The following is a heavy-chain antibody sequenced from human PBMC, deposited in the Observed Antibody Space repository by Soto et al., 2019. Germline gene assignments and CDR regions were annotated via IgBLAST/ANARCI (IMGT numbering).Heavy chain of an antibody. D-gene: IGHD1-20*01. CDR2: ISDDGDRT. Sequence: RGSLPLSCASSVFTFSTYGMSWVRQAPGKGLHRAAVISDDGDRTLYGESVNGRFTISIDSSKNTLYRQMDSLRAEDTAIFYCARENYFSGISGPPTIGPPDIWGQGTMVTVSS. J-gene: IGHJ3*02. V-gene: IGHV3-30-3*01. CDR3: ARENYFSGISGPPTIGPPDI. CDR1: VFTFSTYG.